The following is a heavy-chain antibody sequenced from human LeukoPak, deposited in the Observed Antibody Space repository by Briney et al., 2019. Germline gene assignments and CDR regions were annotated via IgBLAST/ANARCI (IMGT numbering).Heavy chain of an antibody. CDR3: ARVALGYYYYMDV. Sequence: SETLSLTCTVSGYSISSGYYWGWIRQPPGKGLEWIRSIYHSGSTYYNPSLKSRVTISVDTSKNQFSLKLSSVTAADTAVYYCARVALGYYYYMDVWGKGTTVTVSS. CDR1: GYSISSGYY. D-gene: IGHD3-16*01. V-gene: IGHV4-38-2*02. J-gene: IGHJ6*03. CDR2: IYHSGST.